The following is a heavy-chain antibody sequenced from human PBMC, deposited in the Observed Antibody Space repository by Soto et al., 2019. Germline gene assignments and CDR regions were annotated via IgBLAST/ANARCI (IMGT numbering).Heavy chain of an antibody. CDR2: MNPNSGNT. J-gene: IGHJ6*03. CDR1: GYTFTSYD. Sequence: ASVKVSCTASGYTFTSYDINWVRQATGQGLEWMGWMNPNSGNTGYAQKFQGRVTMTRNTSISTAYMELSSLRSEDTAVYYCVRASGDYESDYYYYYMDVWGKGTTVTSP. CDR3: VRASGDYESDYYYYYMDV. D-gene: IGHD4-17*01. V-gene: IGHV1-8*01.